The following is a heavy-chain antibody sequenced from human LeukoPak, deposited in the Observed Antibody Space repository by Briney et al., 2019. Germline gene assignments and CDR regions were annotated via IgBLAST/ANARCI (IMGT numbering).Heavy chain of an antibody. V-gene: IGHV3-74*01. CDR3: AKDSPREAIAVAVGYFDY. J-gene: IGHJ4*02. D-gene: IGHD6-19*01. Sequence: GGSLRLSCAVSGFSGYWMHWVRQAPGKGLVWVSRMNSDGSSTSYADSVKGRFTISRDNPKNTLYLQMNSLRAEDTAVYYCAKDSPREAIAVAVGYFDYWGQGTLVTVSS. CDR1: GFSGYW. CDR2: MNSDGSST.